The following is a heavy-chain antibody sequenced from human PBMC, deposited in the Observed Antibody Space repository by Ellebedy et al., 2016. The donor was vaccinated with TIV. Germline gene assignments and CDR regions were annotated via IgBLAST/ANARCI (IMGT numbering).Heavy chain of an antibody. Sequence: GGSLRLSCAASGFTVSSNYMSWVRQAPGKGLEWVSLIYSGGSTFYADSVKGRFTISRDNSKNTLYLQMNSLRAEDTAVYYCETLSSWYFGGMDVWGQGTTVTVSS. CDR3: ETLSSWYFGGMDV. CDR1: GFTVSSNY. J-gene: IGHJ6*02. V-gene: IGHV3-53*01. CDR2: IYSGGST. D-gene: IGHD6-13*01.